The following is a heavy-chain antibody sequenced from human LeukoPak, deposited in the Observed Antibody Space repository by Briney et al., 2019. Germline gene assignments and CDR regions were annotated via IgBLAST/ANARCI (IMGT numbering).Heavy chain of an antibody. CDR3: AKDGYSSGWFNTY. J-gene: IGHJ4*02. Sequence: GGSLRLSCAASGFTFSSYAMSWVRQAPGKALEWVSAISGSGGSTYYADSVKGRFTISRDNSKNTLYLQMNSLRAEDTAVYYCAKDGYSSGWFNTYWGQGTLVTVSS. V-gene: IGHV3-23*01. D-gene: IGHD6-19*01. CDR2: ISGSGGST. CDR1: GFTFSSYA.